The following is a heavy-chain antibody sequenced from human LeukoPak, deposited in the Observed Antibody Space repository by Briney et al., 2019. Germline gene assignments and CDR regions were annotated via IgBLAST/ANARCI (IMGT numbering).Heavy chain of an antibody. J-gene: IGHJ4*02. CDR1: GGSISGSY. V-gene: IGHV4-59*01. Sequence: SETLSLTCTVSGGSISGSYWGWIRQPPGKGLEWIGYIYYSGSTNYNPSLKSRVTISVDTSKNQFSLKLSSVTAADTAVYYCARGVGLTQGGTFDYWGQGTLVTVSS. CDR3: ARGVGLTQGGTFDY. D-gene: IGHD1-1*01. CDR2: IYYSGST.